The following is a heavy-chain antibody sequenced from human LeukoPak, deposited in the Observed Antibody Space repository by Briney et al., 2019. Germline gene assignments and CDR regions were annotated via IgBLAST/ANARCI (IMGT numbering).Heavy chain of an antibody. D-gene: IGHD3-22*01. Sequence: PGGSLRLSCAASGFTFSSYAMSWVRQAPGKGLEWVSAISGSGGSTYYADSVKGRFTISRDNSKNTLYLQMNSLRAEDTAVYYCARGYYYDSSGYEKEDYWGQGTLVTVSS. V-gene: IGHV3-23*01. CDR3: ARGYYYDSSGYEKEDY. CDR1: GFTFSSYA. J-gene: IGHJ4*02. CDR2: ISGSGGST.